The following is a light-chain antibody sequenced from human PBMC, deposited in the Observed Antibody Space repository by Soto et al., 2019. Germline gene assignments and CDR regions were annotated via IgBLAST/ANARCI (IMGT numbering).Light chain of an antibody. CDR2: DAS. Sequence: EIVLTQSPATLSLSPGERATLSCRASESIRTYLAWYQQKPGQAPRLLIYDASTRATGIPARFSGSGSGTDFTLTITSLQPEDFATYYCQQSYGTPITFGQGTRLEIK. J-gene: IGKJ5*01. V-gene: IGKV3-11*01. CDR3: QQSYGTPIT. CDR1: ESIRTY.